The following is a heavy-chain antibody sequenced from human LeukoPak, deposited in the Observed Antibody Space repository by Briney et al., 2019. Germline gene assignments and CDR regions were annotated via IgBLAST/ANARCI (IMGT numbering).Heavy chain of an antibody. D-gene: IGHD3-10*01. CDR2: INPSGGST. V-gene: IGHV1-46*01. Sequence: GASVKVSCKASGYIFITYYIQWVRQAPGQGLEWMGLINPSGGSTSYAQKFQGRVTMTRDMSTSTVYMELSSLRSEDTAVYYCARGVGELSGGRDFDYWGQGTLVTVSS. J-gene: IGHJ4*02. CDR3: ARGVGELSGGRDFDY. CDR1: GYIFITYY.